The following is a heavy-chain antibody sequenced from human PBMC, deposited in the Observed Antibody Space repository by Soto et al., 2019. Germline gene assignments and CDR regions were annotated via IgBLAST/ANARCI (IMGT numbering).Heavy chain of an antibody. J-gene: IGHJ4*02. V-gene: IGHV2-5*02. CDR2: IYWDDDK. CDR1: GFSLTSRPVG. Sequence: ITLKESDPTLVKPTQTLTLTCTFSGFSLTSRPVGVGWVRQPPGKALEWLAFIYWDDDKRYSPSLRSTLTVTKDASKNQVVLTLTNMDPVDTATYYCAHRRNYDGSWNEGVFDYWGQGILVTVSS. D-gene: IGHD3-16*01. CDR3: AHRRNYDGSWNEGVFDY.